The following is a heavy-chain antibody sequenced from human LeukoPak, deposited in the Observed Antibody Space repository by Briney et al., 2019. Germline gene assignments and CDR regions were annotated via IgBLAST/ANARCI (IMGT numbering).Heavy chain of an antibody. V-gene: IGHV4-4*02. D-gene: IGHD1-26*01. CDR1: GGSISSSNW. CDR2: IYHSGST. J-gene: IGHJ6*02. Sequence: SGTLSLTCAVSGGSISSSNWWSWVRQPPGKGLERIGEIYHSGSTNYNPSLKSRVTISVDKSKNQFSLKLSSVTAADTAVYYCARVGATYYYGMDVWGQGTTVTVSS. CDR3: ARVGATYYYGMDV.